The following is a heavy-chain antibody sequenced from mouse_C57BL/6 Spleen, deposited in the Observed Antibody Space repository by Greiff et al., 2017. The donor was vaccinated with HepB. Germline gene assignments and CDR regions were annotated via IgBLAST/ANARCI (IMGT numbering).Heavy chain of an antibody. J-gene: IGHJ4*01. CDR1: GFTFSSYG. D-gene: IGHD1-1*01. CDR3: TRQAGSSYGNYAMDY. CDR2: ISSGGSYT. Sequence: EVKLMESGGDLVKPGGSLKLSCAASGFTFSSYGMSWVRQTPDKRLEWVATISSGGSYTYYPDSVKGRFTISRDNAKNTLYLEMSSLKSEDTAMYYCTRQAGSSYGNYAMDYWGQGTSVTVSS. V-gene: IGHV5-6*01.